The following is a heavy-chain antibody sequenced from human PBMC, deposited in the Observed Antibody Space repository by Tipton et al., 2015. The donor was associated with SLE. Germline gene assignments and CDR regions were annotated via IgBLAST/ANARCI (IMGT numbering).Heavy chain of an antibody. J-gene: IGHJ3*01. Sequence: TLSLTCTVSGGSISGYYWSWIRQPPGKGLEWIGEIYHGETTYYNPSLKSRVTISVDTSRKQLSLRLTSVTAADTAVYYCATPGSVEMTTGHGLDVWGRGTMVTVSS. CDR1: GGSISGYY. D-gene: IGHD1-14*01. CDR3: ATPGSVEMTTGHGLDV. V-gene: IGHV4-59*04. CDR2: IYHGETT.